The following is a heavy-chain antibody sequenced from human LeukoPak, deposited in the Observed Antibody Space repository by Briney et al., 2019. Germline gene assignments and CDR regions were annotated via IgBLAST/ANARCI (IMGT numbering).Heavy chain of an antibody. CDR1: GSSISSYY. CDR3: ARGDSGNYYGY. J-gene: IGHJ4*02. V-gene: IGHV4-59*01. Sequence: PSETLSLTCTVSGSSISSYYWNWIRQPPGKTLEWIGSIYDTESAKYNPSLKSRVTISVDTSKNQFSLRLSSMTAADTAVYYWARGDSGNYYGYWGQGTLVTVSS. CDR2: IYDTESA. D-gene: IGHD3-10*01.